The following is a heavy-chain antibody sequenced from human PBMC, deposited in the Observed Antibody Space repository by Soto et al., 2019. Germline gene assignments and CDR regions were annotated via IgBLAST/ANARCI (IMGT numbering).Heavy chain of an antibody. D-gene: IGHD6-19*01. CDR2: INQDGGGK. J-gene: IGHJ4*02. CDR3: ARVSATPTGWGLRIYYFDY. V-gene: IGHV3-7*01. Sequence: GGSLRLSCAASGFSFSNYWMTWVRQAPGKGLEWVANINQDGGGKYYVDSVKGRFTISRDNAKNSLYLQMNSLRAEDTAVYYCARVSATPTGWGLRIYYFDYWGQGTLVTVXS. CDR1: GFSFSNYW.